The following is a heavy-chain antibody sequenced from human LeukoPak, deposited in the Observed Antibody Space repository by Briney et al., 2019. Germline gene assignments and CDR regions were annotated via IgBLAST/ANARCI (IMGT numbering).Heavy chain of an antibody. J-gene: IGHJ1*01. CDR1: GGSITSYY. CDR3: ARSPTGEYFQH. D-gene: IGHD1-14*01. V-gene: IGHV4-59*08. CDR2: IHYSGTT. Sequence: SETLSLTCNVSGGSITSYYWNWIRQPPGKGLEWIGYIHYSGTTNYNPSLKSRVAILVDTSKNQFSLKLRSVTAADTAIYYCARSPTGEYFQHWGQGTLVTVSS.